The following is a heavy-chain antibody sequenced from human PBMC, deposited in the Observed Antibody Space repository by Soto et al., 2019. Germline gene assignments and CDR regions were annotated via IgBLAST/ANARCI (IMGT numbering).Heavy chain of an antibody. Sequence: GGSLRLSCAASGFPFNNHAMNWVRQAPGRGLEWVSTISGSGSTTYYADSAQGRFTISRDSSRNTLYLQMNSLGAEDTALYYCAKGDVRPHVYHSTALISWGRGTLLTVST. CDR3: AKGDVRPHVYHSTALIS. J-gene: IGHJ5*02. D-gene: IGHD3-22*01. CDR1: GFPFNNHA. V-gene: IGHV3-23*01. CDR2: ISGSGSTT.